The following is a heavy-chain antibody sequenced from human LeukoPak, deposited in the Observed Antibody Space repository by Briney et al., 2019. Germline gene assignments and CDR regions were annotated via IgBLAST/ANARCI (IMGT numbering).Heavy chain of an antibody. D-gene: IGHD6-13*01. CDR1: GYSFTSYW. Sequence: GESLKISCKGSGYSFTSYWIGWVRQMPGKGLGWMGIIYPGDSDTRYSPSFQGQVTISADKSISTAYLQWSSLKASDTAMYYCARQSKAGGYSSSWFIDYWGQGTLVTVSS. CDR3: ARQSKAGGYSSSWFIDY. V-gene: IGHV5-51*01. CDR2: IYPGDSDT. J-gene: IGHJ4*02.